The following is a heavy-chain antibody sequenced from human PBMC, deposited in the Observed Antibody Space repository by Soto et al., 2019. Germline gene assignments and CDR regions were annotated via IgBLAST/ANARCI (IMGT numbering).Heavy chain of an antibody. CDR1: GGSISSGGYD. V-gene: IGHV4-31*03. Sequence: ALSLTCTVAGGSISSGGYDWSWIRQHPGKGLEWIGYIYYSGRTYYNPSLHSRVSIAVDTTEKQFSLKLNSVTAADTSVYYCARGSFSSSSPWFDPWGRGTLVTVSS. J-gene: IGHJ5*02. CDR2: IYYSGRT. D-gene: IGHD6-6*01. CDR3: ARGSFSSSSPWFDP.